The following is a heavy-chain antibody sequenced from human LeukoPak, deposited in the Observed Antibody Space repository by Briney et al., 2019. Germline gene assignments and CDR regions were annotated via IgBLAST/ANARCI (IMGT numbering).Heavy chain of an antibody. Sequence: GGSLRLSCAASGFTFSSYAMSWVRQAPGKGLEWVSAISGRGGSTYYADSVKGRFTISRDNSKNTLYLQMNSLRAEDTAVYYCAKEKYGTDVGEDAFDIWGQGTMVTVSS. CDR3: AKEKYGTDVGEDAFDI. J-gene: IGHJ3*02. V-gene: IGHV3-23*01. CDR1: GFTFSSYA. D-gene: IGHD4-17*01. CDR2: ISGRGGST.